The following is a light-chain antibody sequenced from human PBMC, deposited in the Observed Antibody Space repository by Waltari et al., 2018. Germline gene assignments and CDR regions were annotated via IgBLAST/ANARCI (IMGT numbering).Light chain of an antibody. CDR1: SGHTRSA. V-gene: IGLV4-69*01. CDR3: QSWDTGINV. Sequence: QLVLTQPPSASASLGASVKLTCPLNSGHTRSAIAWHQQQPEKGPRFLMKLDSDGSHTKGDGIPDRFSGSSSGAERYLILSSLQSEDEADYYCQSWDTGINVFGGGTKLTVL. J-gene: IGLJ2*01. CDR2: LDSDGSH.